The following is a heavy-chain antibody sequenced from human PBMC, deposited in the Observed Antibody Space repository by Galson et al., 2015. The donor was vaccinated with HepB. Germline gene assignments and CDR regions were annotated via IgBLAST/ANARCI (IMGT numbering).Heavy chain of an antibody. CDR2: INSDGSST. J-gene: IGHJ4*02. D-gene: IGHD2-15*01. V-gene: IGHV3-74*01. CDR1: GFTFRNFW. Sequence: SLRLSCAASGFTFRNFWMHWVRQAPGKGPVWVSRINSDGSSTTNADSLEGRFTISRDNAMNTLYLQMNSLRAEDTAVYYCVRGYCSGASCESGISFFDYWGRGALVTVAS. CDR3: VRGYCSGASCESGISFFDY.